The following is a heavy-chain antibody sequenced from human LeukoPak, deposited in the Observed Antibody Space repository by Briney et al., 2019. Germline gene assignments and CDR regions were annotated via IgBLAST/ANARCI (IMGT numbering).Heavy chain of an antibody. V-gene: IGHV3-21*01. CDR3: ARDVGGPITMVRGVTYYFDY. D-gene: IGHD3-10*01. CDR2: TSSSSSYI. J-gene: IGHJ4*02. Sequence: GGSLRLSCAASGFTFSSYSMNWVRQAPGKGLEWVSSTSSSSSYIYYADSVKGRFTISRDNAKNSLYLQMNSLRAEDTAVYYCARDVGGPITMVRGVTYYFDYWGQGTLVTVSS. CDR1: GFTFSSYS.